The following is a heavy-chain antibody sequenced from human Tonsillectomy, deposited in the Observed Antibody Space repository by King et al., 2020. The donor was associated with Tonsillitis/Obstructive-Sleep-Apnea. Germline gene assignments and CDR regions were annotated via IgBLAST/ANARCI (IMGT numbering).Heavy chain of an antibody. V-gene: IGHV3-9*01. D-gene: IGHD6-19*01. Sequence: VQLVESGGGLVQPGRFLRLSCAASAFTFDDYAMHWVRQAPGKGLEWVSGVSWNSGSIGYADSVNGRFTISRDNAKNSLYLQMNSLRAEDTALYYCAKESYPRSSGWYLDAFDIWGQGTMVTVSS. CDR1: AFTFDDYA. J-gene: IGHJ3*02. CDR2: VSWNSGSI. CDR3: AKESYPRSSGWYLDAFDI.